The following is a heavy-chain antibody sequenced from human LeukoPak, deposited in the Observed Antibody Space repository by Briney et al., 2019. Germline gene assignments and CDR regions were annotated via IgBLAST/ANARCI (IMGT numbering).Heavy chain of an antibody. V-gene: IGHV3-23*01. CDR3: AKSSRDGYD. J-gene: IGHJ4*02. CDR2: ISKDGVYP. D-gene: IGHD5-24*01. CDR1: GLPFNTYP. Sequence: GGSVSLLCGPSGLPFNTYPMIYARQAPGKGLEWVSDISKDGVYPYYADSVKGRFAISRDNSKNIVYLQMNSLRAEDAALDYCAKSSRDGYDWGQGTLVTVSS.